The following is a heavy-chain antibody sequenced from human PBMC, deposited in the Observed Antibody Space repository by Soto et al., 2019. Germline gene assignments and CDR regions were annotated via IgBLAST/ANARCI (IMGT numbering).Heavy chain of an antibody. Sequence: PSETLSLTCTVSGGSISSGGYYFSWIRQHPGKGLEWIGYIYYSGSTYYNPSRKSRVTISVDTSKNQFSLKLSSVTAADTAVYYLARAPSADYYDSSGYFDYWGQGTLVTVSS. CDR2: IYYSGST. CDR1: GGSISSGGYY. V-gene: IGHV4-31*03. D-gene: IGHD3-22*01. J-gene: IGHJ4*02. CDR3: ARAPSADYYDSSGYFDY.